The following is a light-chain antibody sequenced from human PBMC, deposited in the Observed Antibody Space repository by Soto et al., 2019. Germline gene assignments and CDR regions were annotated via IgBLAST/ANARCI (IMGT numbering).Light chain of an antibody. J-gene: IGLJ3*02. CDR2: EVS. Sequence: QSALTQPPSASGSPGQSVTISCTGTSSDVGAYNYVSWYQQHPGKAPKVLIFEVSKWPSGVPDRFTGSKSGNTASLTVYGLQAEDEADYYCCSYAGSTNLGVFGGGTKVTVL. V-gene: IGLV2-8*01. CDR3: CSYAGSTNLGV. CDR1: SSDVGAYNY.